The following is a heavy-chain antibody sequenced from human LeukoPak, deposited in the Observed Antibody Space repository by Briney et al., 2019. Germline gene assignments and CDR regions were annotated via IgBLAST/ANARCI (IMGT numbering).Heavy chain of an antibody. D-gene: IGHD3-3*01. CDR2: INHSGST. CDR3: ASTIFGVVTTYYFDY. J-gene: IGHJ4*02. CDR1: GGSFSGYY. V-gene: IGHV4-34*01. Sequence: PSETLSLTCAVYGGSFSGYYWSWIRQPPGKGLEWIGEINHSGSTNYNPSLKSRVTISVATSKNQFSLKLSSVTAADTAVYYCASTIFGVVTTYYFDYWGQGTLVTVSS.